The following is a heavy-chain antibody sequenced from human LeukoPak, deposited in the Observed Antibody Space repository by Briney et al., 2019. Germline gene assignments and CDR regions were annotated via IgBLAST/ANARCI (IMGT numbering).Heavy chain of an antibody. J-gene: IGHJ4*02. D-gene: IGHD3-16*01. CDR1: GGSFSGYY. V-gene: IGHV4-34*01. Sequence: SETLSLTCAVYGGSFSGYYWSWIRQPPGKGLEWIGEINHSGSTYYNPSLKSRVTISVDTSKNQFSLKLSSVTAADAAVYYCARLRIMITFGGVLAGLYFNYWGQGTLVTVSS. CDR3: ARLRIMITFGGVLAGLYFNY. CDR2: INHSGST.